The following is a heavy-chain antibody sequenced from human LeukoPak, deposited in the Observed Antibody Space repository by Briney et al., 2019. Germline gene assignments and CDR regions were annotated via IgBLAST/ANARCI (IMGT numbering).Heavy chain of an antibody. V-gene: IGHV3-53*01. CDR2: IYKNAIS. J-gene: IGHJ6*03. D-gene: IGHD3-10*01. Sequence: PGGSLRLSCAASGFTVSSNYMTWVRQAPGKGLEWVSVIYKNAISYHADTVKGRFTISRDNSKNMLYLQMNSLGAEDTAVYYCARSLRVRGVPDYVDVWGKGTTVTISS. CDR1: GFTVSSNY. CDR3: ARSLRVRGVPDYVDV.